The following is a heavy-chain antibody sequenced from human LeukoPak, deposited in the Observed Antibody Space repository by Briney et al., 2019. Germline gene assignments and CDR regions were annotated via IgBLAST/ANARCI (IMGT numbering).Heavy chain of an antibody. J-gene: IGHJ3*02. CDR1: GGSISSSSYY. CDR3: ARHRIAVAGLDAFDI. Sequence: SETLSLTCTVSGGSISSSSYYWGWIRQPPGKGLEWIGSIYYSGSTYYNPSLKIRVTISVDTSKNQFSLKLSSVTAADTAVYYCARHRIAVAGLDAFDIWGQGTMVTV. D-gene: IGHD6-19*01. CDR2: IYYSGST. V-gene: IGHV4-39*01.